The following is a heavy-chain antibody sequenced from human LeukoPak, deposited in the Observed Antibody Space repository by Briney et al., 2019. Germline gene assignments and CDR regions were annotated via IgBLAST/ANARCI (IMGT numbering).Heavy chain of an antibody. D-gene: IGHD3-16*02. J-gene: IGHJ4*02. CDR3: ARGSDRYKVAY. V-gene: IGHV4-34*01. CDR1: GGSFSGYY. Sequence: SETLSLTCAVYGGSFSGYYWSRVRQSPGKGLEWIGEIQPSGSIYYNPSLESRINISPDTSKNQFSLKLSSVPTADTAVYYCARGSDRYKVAYWGPGTLVTVSS. CDR2: IQPSGSI.